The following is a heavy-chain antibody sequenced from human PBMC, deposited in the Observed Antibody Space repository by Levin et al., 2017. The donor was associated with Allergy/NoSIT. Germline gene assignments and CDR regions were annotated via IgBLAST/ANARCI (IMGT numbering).Heavy chain of an antibody. D-gene: IGHD5/OR15-5a*01. CDR3: VREAAASVVDL. Sequence: GGSLRLSCAASEFSFSHHYMDWVRQAPGKGLEWVGRSRNKANNYITEYAASVKGRFTISRDDSKNSAYLEMNSLKSDDTAVYFCVREAAASVVDLWGQGTMVTVSP. CDR2: SRNKANNYIT. V-gene: IGHV3-72*01. CDR1: EFSFSHHY. J-gene: IGHJ3*01.